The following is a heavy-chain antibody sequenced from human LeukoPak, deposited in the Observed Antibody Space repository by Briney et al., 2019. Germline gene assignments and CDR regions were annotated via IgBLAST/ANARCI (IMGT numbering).Heavy chain of an antibody. V-gene: IGHV3-33*01. CDR2: IYSDGSNK. CDR1: GFIFRNYG. Sequence: GRSLRLSCGASGFIFRNYGMHWVRQAPGKGLQWVAVIYSDGSNKNSADSVRGRFTISRDNSKNALYLQMDSLRAEDTAVYYCARGNYYDRSGLDYWGQGTLVTVSS. J-gene: IGHJ4*02. D-gene: IGHD3-22*01. CDR3: ARGNYYDRSGLDY.